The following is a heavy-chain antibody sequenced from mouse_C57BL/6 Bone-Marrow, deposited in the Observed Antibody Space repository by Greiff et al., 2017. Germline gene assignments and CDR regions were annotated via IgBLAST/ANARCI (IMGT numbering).Heavy chain of an antibody. CDR1: GYTFTSYW. Sequence: QVQLQQSGAELAKPGASVKLSCKASGYTFTSYWMHWVKQRPGQGLEWIGYINPSSGYTKYNQKFKDKATLTADKSSSTAYMQLSSLTYEDSAVYDCARSGFDYYGSSYEGGFAYWGQGTLVTVSA. V-gene: IGHV1-7*01. D-gene: IGHD1-1*01. CDR2: INPSSGYT. J-gene: IGHJ3*01. CDR3: ARSGFDYYGSSYEGGFAY.